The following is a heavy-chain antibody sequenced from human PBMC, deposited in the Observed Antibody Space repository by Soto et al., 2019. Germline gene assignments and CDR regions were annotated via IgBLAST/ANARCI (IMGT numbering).Heavy chain of an antibody. CDR1: GFTFSSYG. V-gene: IGHV3-30*18. J-gene: IGHJ4*02. D-gene: IGHD3-10*01. CDR3: AKDPTAQYDYGSGRFPDFDY. CDR2: ISYDGSNK. Sequence: GGSLRLSCAASGFTFSSYGMHWVRQAPGKGLEWVAVISYDGSNKYYADSVKGRFTISRDNSKNTLYLQMNSLRAEDTAVYYCAKDPTAQYDYGSGRFPDFDYWGKGTLVPVSS.